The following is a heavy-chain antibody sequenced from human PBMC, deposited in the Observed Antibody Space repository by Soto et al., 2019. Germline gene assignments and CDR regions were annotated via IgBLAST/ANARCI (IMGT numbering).Heavy chain of an antibody. CDR1: GYTFTGYC. D-gene: IGHD2-8*01. Sequence: QVQLVQSGAEVKNPGASVKVSCKASGYTFTGYCIHWVRQAPGQGLEWVAWINPKNGGTSYAQKFNCRVTLTTDTSVNKAYMDLSGLESEDTAIYYFALSHPWAHKRCFDSWGPGTLVTVSS. V-gene: IGHV1-2*02. CDR2: INPKNGGT. CDR3: ALSHPWAHKRCFDS. J-gene: IGHJ4*02.